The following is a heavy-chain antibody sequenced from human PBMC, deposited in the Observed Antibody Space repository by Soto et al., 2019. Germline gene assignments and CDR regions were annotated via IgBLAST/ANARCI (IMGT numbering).Heavy chain of an antibody. CDR1: GGSISSGGYY. Sequence: QVQLQESGPGLVKPSQTLSLTCTVSGGSISSGGYYWRWIREHPGKGLEWIGYIYYSGSTYSNPSLKSRVTISVDTSKNQFSLKLSSVTAADTAVYYCARGPDCSGGSCYDAEYFQHWGQGTLVTVSS. CDR3: ARGPDCSGGSCYDAEYFQH. V-gene: IGHV4-31*03. D-gene: IGHD2-15*01. CDR2: IYYSGST. J-gene: IGHJ1*01.